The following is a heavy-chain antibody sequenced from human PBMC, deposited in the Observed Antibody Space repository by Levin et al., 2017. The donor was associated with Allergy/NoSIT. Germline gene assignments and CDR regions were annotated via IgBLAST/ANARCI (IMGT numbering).Heavy chain of an antibody. CDR3: ARGMQLFDY. Sequence: SVKVSCKAPGGTFSNYLITWVRQAPGQGLEWMGGIIPVLGTSKYAQNFQGRVTITADEATSTAYMELSSLRSDDTAVYYCARGMQLFDYWGQGTLISVSS. CDR1: GGTFSNYL. CDR2: IIPVLGTS. J-gene: IGHJ4*02. D-gene: IGHD1-1*01. V-gene: IGHV1-69*13.